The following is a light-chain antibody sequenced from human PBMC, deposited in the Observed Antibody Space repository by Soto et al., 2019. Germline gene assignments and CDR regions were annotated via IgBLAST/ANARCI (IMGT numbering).Light chain of an antibody. CDR3: QQSYSSPPMYT. Sequence: DIQMTQSPSSLSASVGDRVTITCRASQSISSSLNWYQQKPGKAPDLLIYAASNLQSGVPSRFSGSGSETDFTLTISSLQPEDFATYFCQQSYSSPPMYTFGQGTKLEIK. CDR1: QSISSS. V-gene: IGKV1-39*01. CDR2: AAS. J-gene: IGKJ2*01.